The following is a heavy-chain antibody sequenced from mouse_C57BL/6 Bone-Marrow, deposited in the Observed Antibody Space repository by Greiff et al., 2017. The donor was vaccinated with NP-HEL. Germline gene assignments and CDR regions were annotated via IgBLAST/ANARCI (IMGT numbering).Heavy chain of an antibody. CDR2: IRNKANGYTT. CDR1: GFTFTDYY. V-gene: IGHV7-3*01. D-gene: IGHD2-5*01. Sequence: EVKLMESGGGLVQPGGSLSLSCAASGFTFTDYYLSWVRPPPGKALEWLGFIRNKANGYTTEYSASVKGRFTISRDNSQSILYLQMNALRAEDSATYYCARPYYSNYLYYAMDYWGQGTSVTVSS. J-gene: IGHJ4*01. CDR3: ARPYYSNYLYYAMDY.